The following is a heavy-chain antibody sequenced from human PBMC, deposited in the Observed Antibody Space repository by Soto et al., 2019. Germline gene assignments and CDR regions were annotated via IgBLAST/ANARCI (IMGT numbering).Heavy chain of an antibody. J-gene: IGHJ6*02. V-gene: IGHV3-23*01. CDR3: PKVAPSYYYGMDV. CDR2: ISGSGRTI. CDR1: GLDFSSEV. Sequence: PXEGLRLSCAACGLDFSSEVMCWVRQAPGKGLEWVSSISGSGRTIYHADSMRGRFAISRDNSKNSLYLQLNNLRVDDTAVYYCPKVAPSYYYGMDVCGQRTTVTVSS.